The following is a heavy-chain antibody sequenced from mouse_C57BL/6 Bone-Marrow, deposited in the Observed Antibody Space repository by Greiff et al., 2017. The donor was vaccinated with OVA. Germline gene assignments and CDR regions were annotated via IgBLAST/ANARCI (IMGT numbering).Heavy chain of an antibody. CDR1: GYTFTSYW. Sequence: QVQLQQPGAELVMPGASVKLSCKASGYTFTSYWMHWVKQRPGQGLEWIGAIDPSDSYTNYNQKFKGKFTLTVDKSSSTAYMQLSSLTSEDSAVYYCAIITPYWYFDVWGTGTTVTVSS. J-gene: IGHJ1*03. V-gene: IGHV1-69*01. CDR2: IDPSDSYT. D-gene: IGHD1-1*01. CDR3: AIITPYWYFDV.